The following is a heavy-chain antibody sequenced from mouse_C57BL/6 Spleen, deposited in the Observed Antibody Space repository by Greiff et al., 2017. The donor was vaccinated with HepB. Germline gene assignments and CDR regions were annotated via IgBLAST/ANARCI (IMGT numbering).Heavy chain of an antibody. V-gene: IGHV1-76*01. D-gene: IGHD1-1*01. CDR3: ARRGGSSSYAMDY. CDR1: GYTFTDYY. J-gene: IGHJ4*01. CDR2: IYPGSGNT. Sequence: LVESGAELVRPGASVKLSCKASGYTFTDYYINWVKQRPGQGLEWIARIYPGSGNTYYNEKFKGKATLTAEKSSSTAYMQLSSLTSEDSAVYFCARRGGSSSYAMDYWGQGTSVTVSS.